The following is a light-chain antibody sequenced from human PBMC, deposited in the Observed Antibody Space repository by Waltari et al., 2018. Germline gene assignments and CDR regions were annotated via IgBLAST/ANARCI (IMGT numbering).Light chain of an antibody. V-gene: IGLV2-11*01. CDR2: EVT. Sequence: QSALTQPRSVSGSPGQSVAISCTATSSDVGGYNYVSWYQQHPGKAPKLMIYEVTKRPSGVPDRFSGSKSGNTASLTISGLQADDEADYYCCSYAGPFGGGTKLTVL. CDR1: SSDVGGYNY. J-gene: IGLJ2*01. CDR3: CSYAGP.